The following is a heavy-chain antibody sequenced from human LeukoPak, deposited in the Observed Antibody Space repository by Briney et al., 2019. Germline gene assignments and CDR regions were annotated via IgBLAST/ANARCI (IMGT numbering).Heavy chain of an antibody. D-gene: IGHD6-19*01. CDR2: ISDGGTNT. V-gene: IGHV3-23*01. CDR3: AKDAAAVTGRRAGFDY. J-gene: IGHJ4*02. CDR1: RFIFSTYS. Sequence: GPLRLSCAASRFIFSTYSMSWVRQAPGKGPEWVSSISDGGTNTYYADSVKGRFTISRDNSKNTLSLQMNNLRDEDTAVYYCAKDAAAVTGRRAGFDYWGQGTLVTVSS.